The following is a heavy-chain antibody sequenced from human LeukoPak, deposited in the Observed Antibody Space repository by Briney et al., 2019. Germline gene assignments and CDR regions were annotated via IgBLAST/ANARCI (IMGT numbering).Heavy chain of an antibody. CDR3: ARTGTVLRFWGPLFDY. CDR1: GGSISSYY. V-gene: IGHV4-59*01. CDR2: IYYSGST. Sequence: KPSETLSLTCTVSGGSISSYYWSWIRQPPGKGLEWIGYIYYSGSTNYNPSLKSRVTISVDTSKNQFSLKLSSVTAADTAVYYCARTGTVLRFWGPLFDYWGQGTLVTVSS. D-gene: IGHD3-3*01. J-gene: IGHJ4*02.